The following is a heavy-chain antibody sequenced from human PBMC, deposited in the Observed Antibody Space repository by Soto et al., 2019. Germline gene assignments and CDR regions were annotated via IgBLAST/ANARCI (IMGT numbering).Heavy chain of an antibody. CDR1: GGSISSYY. V-gene: IGHV4-59*01. J-gene: IGHJ6*03. CDR3: ERSPCLDDIVVVVAATHYYYYYMDV. Sequence: SETLSLTCTVSGGSISSYYWSWIRQPPGKGLEWIGYTYYSGRTKYNPSLKSRVTISIDTSQNQFSLKLSSVTAADTAVYYCERSPCLDDIVVVVAATHYYYYYMDVGGKGTKVTVSS. CDR2: TYYSGRT. D-gene: IGHD2-15*01.